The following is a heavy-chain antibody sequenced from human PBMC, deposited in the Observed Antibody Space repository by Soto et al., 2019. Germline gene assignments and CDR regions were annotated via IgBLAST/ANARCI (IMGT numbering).Heavy chain of an antibody. CDR1: GGTFTSYA. Sequence: ASVKVSCKASGGTFTSYAISWVRQAPGQGLEWMGGIIPIFGTANYAQKFQGRVTITADESTSTAYMELSTLRSEDTAVYYCARDIGITLFGPYSMHVWAQGTTVTVSS. V-gene: IGHV1-69*13. CDR2: IIPIFGTA. J-gene: IGHJ6*02. CDR3: ARDIGITLFGPYSMHV. D-gene: IGHD3-3*01.